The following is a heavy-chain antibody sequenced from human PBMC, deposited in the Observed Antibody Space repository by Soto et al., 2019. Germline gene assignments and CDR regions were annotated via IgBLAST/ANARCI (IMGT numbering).Heavy chain of an antibody. V-gene: IGHV4-34*01. CDR1: GGSFSGYY. D-gene: IGHD3-10*01. J-gene: IGHJ5*02. Sequence: SETLSLTCAVYGGSFSGYYWSWIRQPPGKGLEWIGEINHSGSTNYNPSLKSRVTISVDTSKNQFSLKLGSVTAADTAVYYCARELLYYYGSGSYYNSWFDPGGQGTLVTVSS. CDR3: ARELLYYYGSGSYYNSWFDP. CDR2: INHSGST.